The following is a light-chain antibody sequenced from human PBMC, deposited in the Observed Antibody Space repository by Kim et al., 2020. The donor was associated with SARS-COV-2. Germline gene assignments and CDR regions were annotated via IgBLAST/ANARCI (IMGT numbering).Light chain of an antibody. Sequence: GRSVTITCTGTSSDVGGYTYVSWYQQHPGKAPKLMIYEVNKRPSGVPNRFSGSKSGNTAFLTVSGLQAEDEADYYCGSYGGSNNLVFGGGTKVTVL. J-gene: IGLJ3*02. CDR3: GSYGGSNNLV. CDR2: EVN. V-gene: IGLV2-8*01. CDR1: SSDVGGYTY.